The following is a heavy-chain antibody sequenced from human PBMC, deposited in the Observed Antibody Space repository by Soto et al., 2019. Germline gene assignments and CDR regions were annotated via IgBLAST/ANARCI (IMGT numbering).Heavy chain of an antibody. Sequence: EVQLLESGGNLVQPGGSLKLSCAASGFTFSSYAMSWVGQAPGKGLEWVSGIGGSAAGSNYADSVKGRFTISRDNSRNTVYLQMSSLRAEATALYYCARGGGIAVAGTHLDYWGQGTLVTVSS. CDR1: GFTFSSYA. V-gene: IGHV3-23*01. CDR2: IGGSAAGS. J-gene: IGHJ4*02. CDR3: ARGGGIAVAGTHLDY. D-gene: IGHD6-19*01.